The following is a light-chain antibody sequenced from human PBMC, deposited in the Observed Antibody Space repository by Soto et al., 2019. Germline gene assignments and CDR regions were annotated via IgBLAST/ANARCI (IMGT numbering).Light chain of an antibody. CDR1: SSNIGTNY. J-gene: IGLJ3*02. Sequence: QSVLTQPPSASGTPGQRVTISCSGTSSNIGTNYVDWYQQLPGTAPKLLIYRDNHRRSAVPDRSSGSKTGTSASLAISGLLSEDDAAYYCAAWDDSLSGLVFGGGTKLTVL. CDR3: AAWDDSLSGLV. CDR2: RDN. V-gene: IGLV1-47*01.